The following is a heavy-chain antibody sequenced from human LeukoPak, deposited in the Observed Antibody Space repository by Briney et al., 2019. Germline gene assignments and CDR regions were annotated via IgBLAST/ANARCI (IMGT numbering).Heavy chain of an antibody. D-gene: IGHD5-24*01. J-gene: IGHJ4*02. V-gene: IGHV1-24*01. CDR1: GYTLTELS. CDR2: FDPEDGET. Sequence: ASVKVSCKVSGYTLTELSMHWVRQAPGKGLEWMGGFDPEDGETIYAQKFQGRVTMTEDTSTDTAYMELSSLRSEDTAVYYCATALYEVAKIGVYYFDYWGQGTLVTVSS. CDR3: ATALYEVAKIGVYYFDY.